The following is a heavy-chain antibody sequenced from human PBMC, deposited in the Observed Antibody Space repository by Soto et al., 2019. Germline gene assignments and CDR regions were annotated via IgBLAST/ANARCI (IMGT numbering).Heavy chain of an antibody. D-gene: IGHD2-2*01. V-gene: IGHV1-8*01. CDR3: ARMRYCSSTSCYFWFDP. J-gene: IGHJ5*02. Sequence: ASVKVSCKASGYTFTSYDINWVRQATGQGLEWMGGMNPNSGNTGYAQKFQGRVTMTRNTSISTAYMELSSLRSEDTAVYYCARMRYCSSTSCYFWFDPWGQGTLVTVSS. CDR2: MNPNSGNT. CDR1: GYTFTSYD.